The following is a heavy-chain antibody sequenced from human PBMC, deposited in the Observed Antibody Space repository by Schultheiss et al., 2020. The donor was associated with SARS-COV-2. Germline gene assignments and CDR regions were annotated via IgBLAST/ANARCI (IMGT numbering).Heavy chain of an antibody. J-gene: IGHJ5*02. CDR1: GFTFSSYG. D-gene: IGHD3-22*01. CDR2: ISYDGSNK. CDR3: AGGDKDRRFDP. V-gene: IGHV3-30*03. Sequence: GGSLRLSCVGSGFTFSSYGMHWVRQAPGKGLEWVAVISYDGSNKYYADSVKGRFTISRDNSKNTLYLQMNSLRAEDTAVYYCAGGDKDRRFDPWGQGTLVTVSS.